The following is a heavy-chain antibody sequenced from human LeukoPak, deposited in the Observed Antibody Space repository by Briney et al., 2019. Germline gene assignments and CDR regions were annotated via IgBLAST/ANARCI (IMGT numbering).Heavy chain of an antibody. CDR3: ARLLAYCGGDCHPHTFDI. Sequence: GGSLRLSCVASGFTFSDYYMSWIRQAPGKGLEWVSYISSRGGTIYDANSVKGRFTISRDNAKNSLYLQMNSLRAEDTAVYYCARLLAYCGGDCHPHTFDIWGQGTMVTVSS. D-gene: IGHD2-21*02. CDR1: GFTFSDYY. V-gene: IGHV3-11*01. J-gene: IGHJ3*02. CDR2: ISSRGGTI.